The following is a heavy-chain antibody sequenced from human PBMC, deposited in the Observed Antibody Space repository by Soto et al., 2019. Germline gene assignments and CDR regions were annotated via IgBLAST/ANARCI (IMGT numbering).Heavy chain of an antibody. CDR1: GFTFSSYG. V-gene: IGHV3-30*18. Sequence: QVQLVESGGGVVQPGRSLRLSCAASGFTFSSYGMHWVRQAPGKGLEWVAVISYDGSNKYYADSVKGRFTISRDNSKNTLYLQMNSLRAEDTAVYYCAKDEGSSWSPPSYYYYYYGMDVWGQGTTVTVSS. CDR2: ISYDGSNK. J-gene: IGHJ6*02. CDR3: AKDEGSSWSPPSYYYYYYGMDV. D-gene: IGHD6-13*01.